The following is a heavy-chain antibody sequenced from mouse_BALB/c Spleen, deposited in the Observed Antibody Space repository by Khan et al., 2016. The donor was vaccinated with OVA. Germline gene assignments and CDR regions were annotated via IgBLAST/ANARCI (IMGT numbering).Heavy chain of an antibody. J-gene: IGHJ3*01. V-gene: IGHV1-77*01. CDR3: AREWGTWFPY. CDR1: GYTFTDYN. Sequence: QVQLKQSGAELARPVASVKLSCKASGYTFTDYNINWVKQRTGQGLEWIGEIYPGSNNTYYNEKFKGKATLTADKSSSTAYMQLSSLTSEDSAGYCCAREWGTWFPYWGQGTLVTVAA. CDR2: IYPGSNNT.